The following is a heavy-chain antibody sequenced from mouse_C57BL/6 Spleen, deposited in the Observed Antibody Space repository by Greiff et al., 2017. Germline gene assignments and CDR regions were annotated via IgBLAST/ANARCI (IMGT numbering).Heavy chain of an antibody. CDR1: GYTFTSYG. D-gene: IGHD1-1*01. J-gene: IGHJ2*01. Sequence: QVQLQQSGAELARPGASVKLSCKASGYTFTSYGISWVKQRTGQGLEWIGEIYPRSGNTYYNEKFKGKATLTADKSSSTAYMELRSLTSEDSAVYFCATSGLITTVVATDCFDYWGQGTTLTVSS. CDR3: ATSGLITTVVATDCFDY. V-gene: IGHV1-81*01. CDR2: IYPRSGNT.